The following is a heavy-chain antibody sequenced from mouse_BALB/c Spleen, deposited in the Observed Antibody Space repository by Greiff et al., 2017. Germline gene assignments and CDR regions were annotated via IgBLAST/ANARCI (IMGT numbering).Heavy chain of an antibody. J-gene: IGHJ3*01. CDR2: IYPGSGST. CDR1: GYTFTDYV. D-gene: IGHD4-1*01. Sequence: QVQLKQSGPELVKPGASVKMSCKASGYTFTDYVISWVKQRTGQGLEWIGEIYPGSGSTYYNEKFKGKATLTADKSSNTAYMQLSSLTSEDSAVYFCARGSGTWFAYWGQGTLVTVSA. V-gene: IGHV1-77*01. CDR3: ARGSGTWFAY.